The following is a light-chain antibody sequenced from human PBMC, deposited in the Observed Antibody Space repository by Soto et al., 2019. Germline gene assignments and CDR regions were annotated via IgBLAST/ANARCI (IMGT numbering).Light chain of an antibody. V-gene: IGKV1-39*01. CDR3: QQNYTSPYT. J-gene: IGKJ2*01. Sequence: DIPMTQSPSSLSASTGDTVTVYCRAGERITTYVTWYQQKPGEAPKLLITTSGTLQRGVPSRFSGSGSGTEFTLTISSLQPADFATYYCQQNYTSPYTLGQVTKLEIK. CDR2: TSG. CDR1: ERITTY.